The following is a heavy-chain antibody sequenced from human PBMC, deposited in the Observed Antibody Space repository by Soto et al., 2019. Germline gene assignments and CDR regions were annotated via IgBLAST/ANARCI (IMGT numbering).Heavy chain of an antibody. V-gene: IGHV4-30-2*01. CDR3: ARTYDDSGPNSGGYGFDI. J-gene: IGHJ3*02. CDR1: GGSISSGGYS. D-gene: IGHD3-22*01. Sequence: SETLSLTCAVSGGSISSGGYSWSWIRQPPGKGLEWIGYIYHSGSTYYNPSLKSRVTISVDRSKNQFSLKLSSVTAADTAVYYCARTYDDSGPNSGGYGFDIWCQGTMV. CDR2: IYHSGST.